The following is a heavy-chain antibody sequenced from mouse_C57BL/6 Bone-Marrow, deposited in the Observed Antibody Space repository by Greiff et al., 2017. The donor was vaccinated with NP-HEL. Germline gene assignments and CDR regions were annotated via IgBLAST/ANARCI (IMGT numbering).Heavy chain of an antibody. J-gene: IGHJ2*01. CDR1: GYAFSSYW. D-gene: IGHD1-1*01. CDR3: ARDYYGSSPGY. Sequence: QVQLQQSGAELVKPGASVKISCKASGYAFSSYWMNWVKQRPGKGLEWIGQIYPGDGDTNYNGKLKGKATLTADKSSSTAYMQLSSRTSEDSAVYFCARDYYGSSPGYWGQGTTLTVSS. CDR2: IYPGDGDT. V-gene: IGHV1-80*01.